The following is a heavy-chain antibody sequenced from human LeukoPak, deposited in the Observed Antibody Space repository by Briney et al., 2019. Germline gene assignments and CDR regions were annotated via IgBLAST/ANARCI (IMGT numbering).Heavy chain of an antibody. J-gene: IGHJ4*02. CDR1: GYSFTSYW. CDR2: IYPGDSDT. Sequence: GESLKISCKGSGYSFTSYWIGWVRQMPGKGLEWMGIIYPGDSDTKYSPSFQGQVTISVDKSISTAYLQWISLKASDTAMYYCARHHDGSGYYYYFDYWGQGTLVTVSS. CDR3: ARHHDGSGYYYYFDY. V-gene: IGHV5-51*01. D-gene: IGHD3-22*01.